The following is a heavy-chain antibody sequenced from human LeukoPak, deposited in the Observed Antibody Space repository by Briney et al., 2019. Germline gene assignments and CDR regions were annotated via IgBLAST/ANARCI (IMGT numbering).Heavy chain of an antibody. Sequence: ASVKVSCKASGGTFSSYAISWVRQAPGQGLEWMGGIIPIFGTANYVQKFQGRVTITADESTSTAYMELSSLRSEDTAVYYCASSYDSSGYYAVGGYYFDYWGQGTLVTVSS. V-gene: IGHV1-69*13. D-gene: IGHD3-22*01. CDR3: ASSYDSSGYYAVGGYYFDY. CDR1: GGTFSSYA. J-gene: IGHJ4*02. CDR2: IIPIFGTA.